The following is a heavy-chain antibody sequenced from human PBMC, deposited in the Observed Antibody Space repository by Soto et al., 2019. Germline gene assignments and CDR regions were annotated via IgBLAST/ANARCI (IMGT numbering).Heavy chain of an antibody. J-gene: IGHJ4*02. D-gene: IGHD3-10*01. Sequence: EVQLLESAGGLVQPGGSLRLSCAASGFTFSDYSMSWVRQAPGRGLEWVSTFTRRGNIYYADSVKGRFTISRDNSKITLYLQMDSLRDEDTALYYCAREYAPGSPNYDYWGLGTLVTVSS. CDR1: GFTFSDYS. V-gene: IGHV3-23*01. CDR2: FTRRGNI. CDR3: AREYAPGSPNYDY.